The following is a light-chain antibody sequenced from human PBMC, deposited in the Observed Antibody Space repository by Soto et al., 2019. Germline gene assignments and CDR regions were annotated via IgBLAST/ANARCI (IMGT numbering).Light chain of an antibody. CDR2: AAS. J-gene: IGKJ1*01. V-gene: IGKV1-17*01. CDR1: QDIRND. Sequence: DIQMTQSPSSLSASVGDRVTITCRASQDIRNDLGWYQQKPRKAPKRLIYAASSVQSGVPSRFSGSGSGTEFTLTISSLQPEDYATYYCLQHNVYPPTFGQGTKVEI. CDR3: LQHNVYPPT.